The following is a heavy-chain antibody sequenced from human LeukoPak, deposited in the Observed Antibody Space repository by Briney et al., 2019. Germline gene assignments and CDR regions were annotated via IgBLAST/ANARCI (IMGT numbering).Heavy chain of an antibody. D-gene: IGHD3-10*01. CDR2: TSSSGSTI. J-gene: IGHJ4*02. CDR3: AREKREWFGELLFFDY. CDR1: GFTFSSYE. V-gene: IGHV3-48*03. Sequence: AGSLRLSCAASGFTFSSYEMNWVRQAPGKGLVWVSYTSSSGSTIYYADSVKGRFTISRDNAKNSLYLQMNSLRAEDTAVYYCAREKREWFGELLFFDYWGQGTLVTVSS.